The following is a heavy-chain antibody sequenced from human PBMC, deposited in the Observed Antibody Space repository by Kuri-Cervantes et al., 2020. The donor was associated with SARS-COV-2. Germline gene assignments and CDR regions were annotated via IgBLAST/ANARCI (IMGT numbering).Heavy chain of an antibody. D-gene: IGHD2-15*01. CDR1: GGSISTYY. J-gene: IGHJ6*02. CDR2: IYNSGST. CDR3: ARRPPYCSGGSCYYYYYGMDV. Sequence: GSLRLSCTVSGGSISTYYWSWIRQPPGKGLEWIGYIYNSGSTNYNPSLKSRVTISVDTSKNQFSLKLSSVTAADTAVYYCARRPPYCSGGSCYYYYYGMDVWGQGTTVTVSS. V-gene: IGHV4-59*08.